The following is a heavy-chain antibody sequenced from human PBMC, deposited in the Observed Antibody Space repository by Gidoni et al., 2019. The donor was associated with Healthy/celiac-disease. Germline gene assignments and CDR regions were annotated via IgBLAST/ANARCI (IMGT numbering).Heavy chain of an antibody. V-gene: IGHV4-34*01. CDR3: ARGRMMVALDY. CDR2: INHSGST. CDR1: GGSFSGYY. D-gene: IGHD2-15*01. Sequence: QVQLQQWGAGLLKPSETLSLTCAVYGGSFSGYYWSWIRQPPGKGLEWIGEINHSGSTNYNPCLKSRVTISVDTSKNQFSLKLSSVTAADTAVYYCARGRMMVALDYWGQGTLVTVSS. J-gene: IGHJ4*02.